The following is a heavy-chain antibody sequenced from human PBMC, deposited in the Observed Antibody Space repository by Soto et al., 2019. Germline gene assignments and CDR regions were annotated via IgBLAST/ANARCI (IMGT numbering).Heavy chain of an antibody. CDR1: DGSLSSYY. J-gene: IGHJ4*02. CDR3: ARAKITGLFDY. CDR2: IYYNGGT. D-gene: IGHD2-8*02. Sequence: SENLSLTCTVSDGSLSSYYWNWIRQPPGKGLEWIGYIYYNGGTKYTPSLKSRVTISVDTSKNQFSLKLTSVTAADTAVYYCARAKITGLFDYWGQGTLVTVS. V-gene: IGHV4-59*12.